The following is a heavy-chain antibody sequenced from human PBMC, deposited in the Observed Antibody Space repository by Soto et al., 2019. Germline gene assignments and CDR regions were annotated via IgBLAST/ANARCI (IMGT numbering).Heavy chain of an antibody. Sequence: PSEALSQTHSFSGSPFRSSNYHLGWPRHPPALRWEWFWGNFYSGSTDYNPSLKSRVTISVDTSKNKFFLKMTSVTAADTAMYYCARRGYYGSGSYFSSLYYFDSWGQGTLVTVSS. CDR1: GSPFRSSNYH. V-gene: IGHV4-39*01. J-gene: IGHJ4*02. CDR3: ARRGYYGSGSYFSSLYYFDS. D-gene: IGHD3-10*01. CDR2: NFYSGST.